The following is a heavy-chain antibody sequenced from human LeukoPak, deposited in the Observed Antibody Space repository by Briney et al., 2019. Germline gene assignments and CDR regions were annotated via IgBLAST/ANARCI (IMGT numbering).Heavy chain of an antibody. CDR3: AREGRAYSLKDDIVATQIDY. V-gene: IGHV3-7*03. J-gene: IGHJ4*02. CDR2: IKQDGSKK. D-gene: IGHD5-12*01. CDR1: GFPFSSYW. Sequence: PGGSLRLSCVASGFPFSSYWMTWVRQAPGKGLEWVANIKQDGSKKSYVDSVKGRFTISRDNAKNSLYLQMNSLRAEDTAVYYCAREGRAYSLKDDIVATQIDYWGQGTLVTVSS.